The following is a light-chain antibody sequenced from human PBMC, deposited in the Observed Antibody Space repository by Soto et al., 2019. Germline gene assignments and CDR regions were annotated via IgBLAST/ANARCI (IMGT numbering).Light chain of an antibody. CDR1: QSVSNFY. CDR3: QQYSSSPYT. J-gene: IGKJ2*01. CDR2: DAS. V-gene: IGKV3-20*01. Sequence: EIVLTQSPGTLSLSPGERATLSCRASQSVSNFYLAWYQQKPGQAPRLLIYDASIRATDIPDRFSGSGSGTDFSLTISSLEPEDFAVYYCQQYSSSPYTFGQGTKLEI.